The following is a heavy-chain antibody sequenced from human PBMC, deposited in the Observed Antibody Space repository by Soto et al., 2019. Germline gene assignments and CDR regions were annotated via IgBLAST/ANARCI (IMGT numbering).Heavy chain of an antibody. J-gene: IGHJ3*02. D-gene: IGHD2-8*01. CDR2: IYYTGST. V-gene: IGHV4-61*01. Sequence: ASETLSLTCTVSGGSVSSESHYWSWIRQTPGKGLEWIGYIYYTGSTNYNPSLKGRVTMSVDTSKNQFSLKLSSVTAADTAVYYCARGSRSCTNGVCRAYSSGWYRAFDIWGQGTMVTVSS. CDR3: ARGSRSCTNGVCRAYSSGWYRAFDI. CDR1: GGSVSSESHY.